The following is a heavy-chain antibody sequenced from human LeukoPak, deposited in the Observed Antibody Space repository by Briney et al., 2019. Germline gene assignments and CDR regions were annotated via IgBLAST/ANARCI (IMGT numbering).Heavy chain of an antibody. CDR3: ARSPGSGSYYNAIDY. V-gene: IGHV3-11*04. CDR1: GFTFSDYY. D-gene: IGHD3-10*01. CDR2: ISSSGSTI. J-gene: IGHJ4*02. Sequence: GGSLRLSCAASGFTFSDYYMSWIRQAPGKGLKWVSYISSSGSTIYYADSVKGRFTISRDNAKNSLYLQMNSLRAEDTAVYYCARSPGSGSYYNAIDYWGQGTLVTVSS.